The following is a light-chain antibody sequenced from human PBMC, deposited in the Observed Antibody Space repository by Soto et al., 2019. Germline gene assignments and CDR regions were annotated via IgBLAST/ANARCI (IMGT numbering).Light chain of an antibody. Sequence: QSVLTQPPSGSGAPGERVTISCTGSSSDIGAGYRVRWYQQVPGTAPKLMIFEVTNRPSGISDRFSGFKSGSTASLTISELQPDDEADYYCISFTPSTTTHWVFGGGTKVTVL. CDR3: ISFTPSTTTHWV. V-gene: IGLV1-40*01. CDR1: SSDIGAGYR. J-gene: IGLJ3*02. CDR2: EVT.